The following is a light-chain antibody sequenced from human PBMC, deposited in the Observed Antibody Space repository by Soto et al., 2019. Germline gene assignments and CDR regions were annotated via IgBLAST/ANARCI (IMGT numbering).Light chain of an antibody. CDR2: GAS. J-gene: IGKJ4*01. V-gene: IGKV3-15*01. Sequence: EVVMTQSPATLSVSPGERVTLSCGASQSISNNLAWYQQKPGQAPRLLIYGASTRATGTPARFSGSGSGTEFTLTISSLQSEDFAVYYCQQYHDWPPFTFGGGTKVDIK. CDR1: QSISNN. CDR3: QQYHDWPPFT.